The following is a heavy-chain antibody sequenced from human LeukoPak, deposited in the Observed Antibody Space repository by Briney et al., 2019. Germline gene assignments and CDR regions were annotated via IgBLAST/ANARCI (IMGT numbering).Heavy chain of an antibody. Sequence: KTSETLSLTCAVSGGSISSGDYSWSWIRQPPGKGLEWIGNIYYSGSTYYNPSLKSRVNISVDTSKNQFSLKLSSVTAADTAVYYCARRPSGRRYWFDPWGQGTLVTVSS. CDR1: GGSISSGDYS. J-gene: IGHJ5*02. CDR2: IYYSGST. CDR3: ARRPSGRRYWFDP. D-gene: IGHD1-26*01. V-gene: IGHV4-30-4*07.